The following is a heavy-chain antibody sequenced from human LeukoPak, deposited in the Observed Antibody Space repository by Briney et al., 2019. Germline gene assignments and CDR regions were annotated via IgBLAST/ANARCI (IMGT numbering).Heavy chain of an antibody. V-gene: IGHV4-59*01. D-gene: IGHD3-22*01. CDR1: GGSISSYY. J-gene: IGHJ5*02. CDR3: AREWNYYDSSRWFDP. CDR2: FYYSGST. Sequence: SETLSLTCTVSGGSISSYYWSWIRQPPGKGLEWIGYFYYSGSTNYNPSLKSRVTISVDTSKNQFSLKLSSVTAADTAVYYCAREWNYYDSSRWFDPWGQGTLVTVSS.